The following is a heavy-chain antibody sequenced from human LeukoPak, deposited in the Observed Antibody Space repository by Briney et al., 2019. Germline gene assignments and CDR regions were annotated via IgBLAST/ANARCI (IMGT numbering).Heavy chain of an antibody. V-gene: IGHV4-34*01. CDR3: ALLCGTSCYIVDYYYYYGMDV. D-gene: IGHD2-2*02. CDR1: GGSFSGYY. J-gene: IGHJ6*02. Sequence: SETLSLTCAVYGGSFSGYYWSWIRQPPGKGLEWIGEINHSGSTNYNPSLKSRVTISVDTSKNQFSLKLSSVTAADTAVYYCALLCGTSCYIVDYYYYYGMDVWGQGTTVTVSS. CDR2: INHSGST.